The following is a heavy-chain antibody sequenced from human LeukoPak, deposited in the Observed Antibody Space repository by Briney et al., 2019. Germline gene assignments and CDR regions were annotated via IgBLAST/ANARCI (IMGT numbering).Heavy chain of an antibody. Sequence: SETLSPTCAVYGGSFSGYYWSWIRQPPGKGLEWIGEINHSGSTNYNPSLKSRVTISVDTSKNQFSLKLSSVTAADTAVYYCARFRATKYYSYYYYYMDVWGKGTTVTISS. CDR2: INHSGST. V-gene: IGHV4-34*01. CDR1: GGSFSGYY. J-gene: IGHJ6*03. CDR3: ARFRATKYYSYYYYYMDV. D-gene: IGHD2/OR15-2a*01.